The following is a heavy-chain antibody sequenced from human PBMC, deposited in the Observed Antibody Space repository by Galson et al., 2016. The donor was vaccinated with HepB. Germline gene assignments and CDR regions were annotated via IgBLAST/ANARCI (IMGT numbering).Heavy chain of an antibody. CDR2: IDPSDSYT. V-gene: IGHV5-10-1*01. CDR1: GYGFTSHY. CDR3: ATLKDYDFWSDMDFDY. Sequence: QSGAEVKKPGESLRISCKGSGYGFTSHYISWVRQMPGKGLEWMGRIDPSDSYTNYSPSFQGHVTFSADKSISTAYLQWRSLKASDTAMYYCATLKDYDFWSDMDFDYWGQGTLVTVSS. D-gene: IGHD3-3*01. J-gene: IGHJ4*02.